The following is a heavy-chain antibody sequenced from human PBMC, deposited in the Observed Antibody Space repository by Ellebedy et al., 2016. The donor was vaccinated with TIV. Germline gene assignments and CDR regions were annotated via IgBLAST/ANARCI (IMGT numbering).Heavy chain of an antibody. CDR1: GFIFGDYA. D-gene: IGHD3-10*01. J-gene: IGHJ5*02. CDR2: IRSKAHGGTT. CDR3: SRVLPQEKISLGALGPVNWFDP. V-gene: IGHV3-49*04. Sequence: PGGSLRLSCTGSGFIFGDYAMTWVRQSPGKGLEWVSFIRSKAHGGTTESAASVRGRFTISRDDSKSIAYLQMNSLKIEDTAVYYCSRVLPQEKISLGALGPVNWFDPWGQGTLVTVSS.